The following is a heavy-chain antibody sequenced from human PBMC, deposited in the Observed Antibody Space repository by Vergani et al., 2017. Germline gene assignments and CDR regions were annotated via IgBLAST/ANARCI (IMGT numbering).Heavy chain of an antibody. V-gene: IGHV3-7*01. Sequence: VQLVESGGGLVQPGGSLRLSCAASGFTFSSYWMSWVRQAPGKGLEWVANIKQDGSEKYYVDSVKGRFTISRDNAKNSLYLQMNSLRAEDTAVYYCAREAAAGHYYYYYMDVWGKGTTVTGSS. D-gene: IGHD6-13*01. CDR2: IKQDGSEK. CDR3: AREAAAGHYYYYYMDV. J-gene: IGHJ6*03. CDR1: GFTFSSYW.